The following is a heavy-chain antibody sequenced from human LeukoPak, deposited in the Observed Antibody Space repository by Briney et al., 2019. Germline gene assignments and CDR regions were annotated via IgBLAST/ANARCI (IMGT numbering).Heavy chain of an antibody. V-gene: IGHV1-58*02. CDR1: GFTFTSSA. CDR3: ARGPGDYPEGWFDP. J-gene: IGHJ5*02. D-gene: IGHD4-17*01. CDR2: IVVGSGNT. Sequence: SVKVSCKASGFTFTSSAMQWVRQARGQRLEWIGWIVVGSGNTNYAQKFQGRVTMTRNTSISTAYMELSSLRSEDTAVYYCARGPGDYPEGWFDPWGQGTLVTVSS.